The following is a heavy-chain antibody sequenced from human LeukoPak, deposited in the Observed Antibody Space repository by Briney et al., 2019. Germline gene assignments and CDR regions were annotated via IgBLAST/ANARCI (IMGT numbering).Heavy chain of an antibody. CDR3: ARLHPQISVAGTTYSYGVDV. Sequence: SQNLSLTCAISGDSVSSNTATWNWIKQSPSRGLEWLGGTYYRAKWYSDFAVSVKSRIIINPDTSKNQFSLQLNSMTPEDTAVYYCARLHPQISVAGTTYSYGVDVWGQGTTVTVSS. CDR1: GDSVSSNTAT. D-gene: IGHD6-19*01. V-gene: IGHV6-1*01. CDR2: TYYRAKWYS. J-gene: IGHJ6*02.